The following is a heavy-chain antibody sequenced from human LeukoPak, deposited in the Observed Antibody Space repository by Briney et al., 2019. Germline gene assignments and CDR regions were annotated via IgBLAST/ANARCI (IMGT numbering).Heavy chain of an antibody. D-gene: IGHD5-24*01. CDR3: ARRQGMATSNDY. CDR2: IYYSGST. Sequence: SETLSLTCTVSGGSISSSSYYWGWIRQPPGKGLEWIGSIYYSGSTYYNLSPKSRLTISVDTSKNQFSLKVSSVTAADTAVYYCARRQGMATSNDYWGQGTLVTVSS. CDR1: GGSISSSSYY. J-gene: IGHJ4*02. V-gene: IGHV4-39*01.